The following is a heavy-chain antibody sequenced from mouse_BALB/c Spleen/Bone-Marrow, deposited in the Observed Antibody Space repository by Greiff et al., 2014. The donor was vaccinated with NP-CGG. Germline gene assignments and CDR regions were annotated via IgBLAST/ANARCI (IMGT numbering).Heavy chain of an antibody. V-gene: IGHV7-3*02. CDR2: IRNKANGYTT. CDR3: ARDRGLLRFDY. J-gene: IGHJ2*01. CDR1: GFTFTDYY. Sequence: EVKLMESGGGLVQPGGSLRLSCATSGFTFTDYYMSWVRQPPGKALEWLGFIRNKANGYTTEYSASVKGRFTISRDNSQSILYLQMNTLRAEDSATYYCARDRGLLRFDYWAKAPLSQSPQ. D-gene: IGHD2-3*01.